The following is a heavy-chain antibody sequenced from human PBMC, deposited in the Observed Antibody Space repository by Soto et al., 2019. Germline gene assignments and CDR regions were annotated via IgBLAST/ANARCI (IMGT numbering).Heavy chain of an antibody. D-gene: IGHD5-18*01. J-gene: IGHJ4*02. V-gene: IGHV3-23*01. CDR2: IDSTGDST. CDR3: AKALAPIYRYGQIDY. Sequence: GGSLRLSCAASGFTFSAYAMNWVRQAPGKGLEWVSSIDSTGDSTYSADSVKGRFTLSRDNSKNTLYLHMNSLRADDTAVYYCAKALAPIYRYGQIDYWGQGTLVTVSS. CDR1: GFTFSAYA.